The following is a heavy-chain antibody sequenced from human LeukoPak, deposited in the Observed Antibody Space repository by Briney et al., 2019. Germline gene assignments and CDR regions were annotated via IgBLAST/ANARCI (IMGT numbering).Heavy chain of an antibody. V-gene: IGHV3-7*01. CDR2: IKQDGSAK. CDR1: GFTFSDYW. J-gene: IGHJ4*02. CDR3: ARDRPIAY. Sequence: GGSLRLSCAASGFTFSDYWLSCGRQAPGQGLEWVTNIKQDGSAKHYVDSVKGRFTISRDNATNSLYLQMNSLRAEDTAVYYCARDRPIAYWGQGTLVTVSS.